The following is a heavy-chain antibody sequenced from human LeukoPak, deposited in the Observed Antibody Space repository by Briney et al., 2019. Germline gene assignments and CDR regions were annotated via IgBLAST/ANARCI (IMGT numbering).Heavy chain of an antibody. Sequence: TSETLSLTCTVSGGSISSGGYYWGWIRQPPGKGLEWIGSIYYSGSTYYNPSLKSRVTISVDTSKNQFSLKLSSVTAADTAVYYCARQLGYCSSTSCYADKVDYWGQGTLVTVSS. V-gene: IGHV4-39*01. CDR3: ARQLGYCSSTSCYADKVDY. CDR1: GGSISSGGYY. D-gene: IGHD2-2*01. CDR2: IYYSGST. J-gene: IGHJ4*02.